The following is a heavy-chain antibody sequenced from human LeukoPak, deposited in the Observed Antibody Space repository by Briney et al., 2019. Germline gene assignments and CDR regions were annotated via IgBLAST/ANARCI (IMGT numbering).Heavy chain of an antibody. CDR1: GYIFDIYA. Sequence: ASVKVSCKASGYIFDIYALIWVRQAPGQGLELMGWINTNTGNPTYAQGITGRLVFSLDTSVSTAYLQISSLKAEDTAVYYCARDYTLTLGTTTYFQHWGQGTLVTVSS. V-gene: IGHV7-4-1*02. J-gene: IGHJ1*01. CDR2: INTNTGNP. D-gene: IGHD1-7*01. CDR3: ARDYTLTLGTTTYFQH.